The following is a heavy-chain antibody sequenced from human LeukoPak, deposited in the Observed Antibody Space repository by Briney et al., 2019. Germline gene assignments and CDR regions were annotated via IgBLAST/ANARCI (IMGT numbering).Heavy chain of an antibody. CDR2: ISGSGGST. V-gene: IGHV3-23*01. D-gene: IGHD6-13*01. J-gene: IGHJ5*02. CDR1: GFTFSIYA. Sequence: GGSLRLSCAASGFTFSIYAMSWVRQAPGKGLEWVSGISGSGGSTYYADSVKGRFTISRDNSKNTLYLQMNSLRAEDTAIYYCARDVWGYSSSWYSFAWGQGTPVTVSS. CDR3: ARDVWGYSSSWYSFA.